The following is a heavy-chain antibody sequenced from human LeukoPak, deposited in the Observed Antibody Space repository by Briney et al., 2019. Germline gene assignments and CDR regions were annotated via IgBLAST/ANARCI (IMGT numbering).Heavy chain of an antibody. CDR1: GFIFSSYS. D-gene: IGHD6-6*01. CDR2: ITGSGGNT. V-gene: IGHV3-23*01. J-gene: IGHJ4*02. Sequence: GGSLRLSCAASGFIFSSYSMSWVRQAPGKGLEWVSVITGSGGNTYYADSVKGRFTISKDNSKNTVYLQMNSLRAEDTAVYYCARDSSSTYYFDYWGQGTLVTVSS. CDR3: ARDSSSTYYFDY.